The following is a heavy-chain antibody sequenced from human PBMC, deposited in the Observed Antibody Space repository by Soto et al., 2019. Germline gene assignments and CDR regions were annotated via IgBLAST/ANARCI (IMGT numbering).Heavy chain of an antibody. Sequence: SVKVSCRASGFTFTSSAVQWVRQARGQRLEWIGWIVVGSGNTNYAQKFQERVTITRDMSTSTAYMELSSLRSEDTAVYYCAAGSGYSRGYFDLWGRGTLVTVSS. V-gene: IGHV1-58*01. CDR1: GFTFTSSA. CDR3: AAGSGYSRGYFDL. CDR2: IVVGSGNT. J-gene: IGHJ2*01. D-gene: IGHD6-13*01.